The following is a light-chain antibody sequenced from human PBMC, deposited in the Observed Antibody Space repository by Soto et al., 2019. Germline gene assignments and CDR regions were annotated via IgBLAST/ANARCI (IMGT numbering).Light chain of an antibody. CDR3: LQHKGYPHT. J-gene: IGKJ2*01. CDR2: GAS. Sequence: EIVLTQSPGTLSLSPGETATLSCRASPGIYTYLAWYQQRPGQAPRLLIFGASTRATGIPDRFSGSGSGTDFTLTISRLEPKDFATYYFLQHKGYPHTFGQGTKQEIK. CDR1: PGIYTY. V-gene: IGKV3-20*01.